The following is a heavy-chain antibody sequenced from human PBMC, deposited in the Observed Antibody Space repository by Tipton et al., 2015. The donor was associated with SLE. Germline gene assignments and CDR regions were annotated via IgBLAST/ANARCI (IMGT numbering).Heavy chain of an antibody. V-gene: IGHV5-10-1*01. J-gene: IGHJ3*02. CDR3: ASMIAAAGDDAFDI. Sequence: SPSFQGHVTISADKSISTAYLQWSSLKASDTAMYYCASMIAAAGDDAFDIWGQGTMVTVSS. D-gene: IGHD6-13*01.